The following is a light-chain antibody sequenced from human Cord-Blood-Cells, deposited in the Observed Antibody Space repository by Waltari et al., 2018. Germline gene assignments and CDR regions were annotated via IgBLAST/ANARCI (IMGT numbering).Light chain of an antibody. Sequence: EIVLTQSPGTLSLSPGERATLSCRASQSVSSSYFAWYQQKPGQAPRLLTYGASSRATCIPDRFSGSGSGTDFTLSISRLEPEDFAVYYCQQYGSSPPTFGQGTKVEIK. V-gene: IGKV3-20*01. CDR3: QQYGSSPPT. CDR1: QSVSSSY. CDR2: GAS. J-gene: IGKJ1*01.